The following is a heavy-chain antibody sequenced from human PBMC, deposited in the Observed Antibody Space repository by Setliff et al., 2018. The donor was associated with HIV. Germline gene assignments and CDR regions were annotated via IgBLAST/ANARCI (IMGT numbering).Heavy chain of an antibody. J-gene: IGHJ4*02. CDR3: ARDVAPPLAGDVWSGNGL. D-gene: IGHD3-3*01. CDR1: GGSIRSHY. CDR2: VYYRAKTGATT. V-gene: IGHV4-59*11. Sequence: PSETLSLTCSVSGGSIRSHYWSWIRLAPGKGLQWIGNVYYRAKTGATTDHNPSLRSRISISLDVSKNQLSLRLRSVTAADTAIYYCARDVAPPLAGDVWSGNGLWGQGTQVTVSS.